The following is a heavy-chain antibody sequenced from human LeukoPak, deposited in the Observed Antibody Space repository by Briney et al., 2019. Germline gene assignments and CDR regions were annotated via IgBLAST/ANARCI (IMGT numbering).Heavy chain of an antibody. J-gene: IGHJ4*02. V-gene: IGHV3-23*01. CDR1: ELTFSFYA. Sequence: GGSLRLSCAGSELTFSFYAMTWVRQAAGKRLEWDSGISGSGGSTHYADSVKGRFTISRDNSKNTLYLQMNSLRAEDTAVYYCTRAGAYYYDSSGSDYWGQGTLVTVSS. CDR3: TRAGAYYYDSSGSDY. D-gene: IGHD3-22*01. CDR2: ISGSGGST.